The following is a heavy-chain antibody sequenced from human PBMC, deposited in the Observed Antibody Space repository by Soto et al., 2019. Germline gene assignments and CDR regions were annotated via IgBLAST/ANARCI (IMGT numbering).Heavy chain of an antibody. Sequence: QVQLLQSGAEVKNPGASVKISCTASGYNFINNYIYWVGQAPGQGLEYMGLIYLSGGNTKYAQKFQDSVTMTRDTSTNTVYLELTSLRFDDTAMYYCAKEGAEWGQGTLVTVSS. CDR1: GYNFINNY. CDR2: IYLSGGNT. J-gene: IGHJ4*02. V-gene: IGHV1-46*01. CDR3: AKEGAE.